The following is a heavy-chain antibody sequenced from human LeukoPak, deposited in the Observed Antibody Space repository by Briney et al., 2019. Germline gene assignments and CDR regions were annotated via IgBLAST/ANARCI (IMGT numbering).Heavy chain of an antibody. CDR1: GYTFTSYD. CDR3: ARAYGDYDAFDI. J-gene: IGHJ3*02. Sequence: ASVKVSCKASGYTFTSYDINWVRQAPGQRLEWMGWINAGNGNTKYSQKFQGRVTITRDTSASTAYMELSSLRSEDTAVYYCARAYGDYDAFDIWGQGTMVTVSS. D-gene: IGHD4-17*01. CDR2: INAGNGNT. V-gene: IGHV1-3*01.